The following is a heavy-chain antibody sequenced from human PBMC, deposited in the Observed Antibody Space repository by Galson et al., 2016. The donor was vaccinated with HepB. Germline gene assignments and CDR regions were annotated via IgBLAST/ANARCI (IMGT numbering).Heavy chain of an antibody. Sequence: QSGAEVKKPGESLKISGEGSGYSFSNYWIGWVRQMPGKGLEWMGIIFPDDSDTRYSPSFQGQVTISADKSISTAYVHGSNLKASDPAMYYCATVTQSGANAFDFWGQGTMVTVSS. V-gene: IGHV5-51*01. CDR1: GYSFSNYW. D-gene: IGHD4-17*01. CDR3: ATVTQSGANAFDF. J-gene: IGHJ3*01. CDR2: IFPDDSDT.